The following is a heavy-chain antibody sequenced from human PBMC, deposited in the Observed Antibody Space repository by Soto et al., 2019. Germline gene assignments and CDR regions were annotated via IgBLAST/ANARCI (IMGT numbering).Heavy chain of an antibody. V-gene: IGHV3-23*01. J-gene: IGHJ3*02. Sequence: EVQLLESGGGLVQPGGSLRLSCAASGFTFSSYAMSWVRQATGKGLEWVSAISGSGGSTYYADSVKGRFTISRDNSKNTMYRQMDSLRAEDTAVYYCAKDRGRGYSYCYYAFDIWGQGTMVTVSS. D-gene: IGHD5-18*01. CDR3: AKDRGRGYSYCYYAFDI. CDR2: ISGSGGST. CDR1: GFTFSSYA.